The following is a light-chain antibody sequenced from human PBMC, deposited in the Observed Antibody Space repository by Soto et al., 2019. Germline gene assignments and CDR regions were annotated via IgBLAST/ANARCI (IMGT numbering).Light chain of an antibody. V-gene: IGKV1-6*01. CDR1: QGIRND. Sequence: AIQVTQSPSSLSASVGDRVTITCRASQGIRNDLGWYQQKPGTAPKLLIYATSILQSGVPSRFSGSGSGTDFTLTISSLQPEDFATYYCLQDYDYPVTFGQGTKLEVK. CDR3: LQDYDYPVT. J-gene: IGKJ2*01. CDR2: ATS.